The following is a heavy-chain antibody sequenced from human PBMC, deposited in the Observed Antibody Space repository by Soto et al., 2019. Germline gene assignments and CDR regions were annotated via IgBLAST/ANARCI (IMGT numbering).Heavy chain of an antibody. CDR2: INHSGST. J-gene: IGHJ5*02. V-gene: IGHV4-34*01. CDR3: ARYLTIFGVVNNWFDP. Sequence: PSETLSLTCAVYGGSFSGYYWSWIRQPLGKGLEWIGEINHSGSTNYNPSLKSRVTISVDTPKNQFSLKLSSVTAADTAVYYCARYLTIFGVVNNWFDPWGQGTLVTVSS. D-gene: IGHD3-3*01. CDR1: GGSFSGYY.